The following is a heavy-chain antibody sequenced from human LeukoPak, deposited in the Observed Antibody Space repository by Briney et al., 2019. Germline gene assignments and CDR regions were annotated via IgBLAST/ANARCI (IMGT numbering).Heavy chain of an antibody. CDR1: GFTFSSYW. Sequence: GGSLRLSCAASGFTFSSYWTSWVRQAPGKGLEWVANIKQDGSEKYYVDSVKGRFTISRDNAKNSLFLQMNSLRADDAAVYYCAREAGTGDYWGQGTLVTVSS. CDR3: AREAGTGDY. D-gene: IGHD1-14*01. CDR2: IKQDGSEK. V-gene: IGHV3-7*01. J-gene: IGHJ4*02.